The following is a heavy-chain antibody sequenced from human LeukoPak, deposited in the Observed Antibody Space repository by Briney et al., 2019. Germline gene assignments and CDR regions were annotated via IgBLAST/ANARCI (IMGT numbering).Heavy chain of an antibody. V-gene: IGHV4-59*01. CDR3: ARAQQISHNFDF. D-gene: IGHD6-13*01. CDR1: GGSISSYY. J-gene: IGHJ4*01. Sequence: SETLSLTCTVSGGSISSYYWSWIRQPPGKGLEWIGYIYYSGSTNYNPSLKSRVSISIDTSRNQFFLRLNSVTAADTAVYYCARAQQISHNFDFWGQEPWSPSPQ. CDR2: IYYSGST.